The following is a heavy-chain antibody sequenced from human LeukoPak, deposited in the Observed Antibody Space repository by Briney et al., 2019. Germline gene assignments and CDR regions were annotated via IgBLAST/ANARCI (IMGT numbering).Heavy chain of an antibody. J-gene: IGHJ5*02. CDR3: ARDKWPQYYDFWSGYYNWFDP. Sequence: SETLSLTCTVSGGSISSYYWSWIRQPPGKGLEWIGYIYYSGSTNYNPSLKSRVTISVDTSKNQFSLKLSSVTAADTAVYYCARDKWPQYYDFWSGYYNWFDPWGQGTLVTVSS. CDR2: IYYSGST. D-gene: IGHD3-3*01. V-gene: IGHV4-59*01. CDR1: GGSISSYY.